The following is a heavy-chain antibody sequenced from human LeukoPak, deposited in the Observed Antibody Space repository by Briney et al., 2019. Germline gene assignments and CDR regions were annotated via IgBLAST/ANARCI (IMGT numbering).Heavy chain of an antibody. CDR2: ISGSGGST. CDR1: GFTFSSYG. J-gene: IGHJ4*02. V-gene: IGHV3-23*01. D-gene: IGHD1-1*01. Sequence: GRSLRLSCAASGFTFSSYGMHWVRQAPGKGLEWVSAISGSGGSTYYADSVKGRFTISRDNSKNTLYLQMNSLRAEDTAVYYCAKDFGSTNYWGQGTLVTVSS. CDR3: AKDFGSTNY.